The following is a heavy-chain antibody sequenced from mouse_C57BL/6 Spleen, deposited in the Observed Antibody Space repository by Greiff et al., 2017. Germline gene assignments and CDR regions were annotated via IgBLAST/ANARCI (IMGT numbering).Heavy chain of an antibody. CDR1: GFSFNTYA. Sequence: EVQVVESGGGLVQPKGSLKLSCAASGFSFNTYAMNWVRQAPGKGLEWVARIRSKSNNYATYYADSVKDRFTISRDDSESMLYLQMNNLKTEDTAMYYCVRSYSNYWYFDVWGTGTTVTVSS. D-gene: IGHD2-5*01. CDR3: VRSYSNYWYFDV. J-gene: IGHJ1*03. CDR2: IRSKSNNYAT. V-gene: IGHV10-1*01.